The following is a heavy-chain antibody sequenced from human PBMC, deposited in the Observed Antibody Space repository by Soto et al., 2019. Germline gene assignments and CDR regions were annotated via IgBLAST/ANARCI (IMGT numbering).Heavy chain of an antibody. V-gene: IGHV3-30-3*01. CDR2: ISYDGGNK. D-gene: IGHD2-15*01. CDR1: GFTFRNYA. CDR3: ARGDREDIAVVIGVRPGEYGVDV. Sequence: ESGGGVVQPRRSLRLSCAASGFTFRNYAMHWVRQAPGKGLECVAVISYDGGNKFYRDYVKGRFTISRDNSKNTLYLQINSLRYEDTAVYYCARGDREDIAVVIGVRPGEYGVDVWGQGTTVTVSS. J-gene: IGHJ6*02.